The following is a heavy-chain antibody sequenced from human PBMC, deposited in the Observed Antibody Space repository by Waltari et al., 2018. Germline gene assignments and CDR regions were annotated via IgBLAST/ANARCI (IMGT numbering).Heavy chain of an antibody. Sequence: QVQLVQSGAEVKQPGSSVKVSCKASGVSFSSYSFSWVRQAPGQGLEWMGRIIPMYDMANNEQKYQGRVTFTEEKYTSTADMELSSLRSEETAVYYCARDGMETVAGTSYYYGMDVWGQGTTVTVSS. CDR1: GVSFSSYS. CDR3: ARDGMETVAGTSYYYGMDV. D-gene: IGHD6-19*01. CDR2: IIPMYDMA. J-gene: IGHJ6*02. V-gene: IGHV1-69*08.